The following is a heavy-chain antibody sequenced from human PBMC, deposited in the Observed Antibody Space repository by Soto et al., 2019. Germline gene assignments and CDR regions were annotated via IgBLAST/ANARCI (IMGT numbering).Heavy chain of an antibody. Sequence: HVQLQESGPGLVKASETLSLTCTVSDGSISTYYWSWVRQPAGKKLEWIGHIFTSGTTNYIPSLKSRVSMSLDTSKNQVSLKLRSVTAADTAVYYCARANSGFWGGYFDDWGQGTPVPVSS. J-gene: IGHJ4*02. CDR1: DGSISTYY. D-gene: IGHD3-3*01. CDR3: ARANSGFWGGYFDD. V-gene: IGHV4-4*07. CDR2: IFTSGTT.